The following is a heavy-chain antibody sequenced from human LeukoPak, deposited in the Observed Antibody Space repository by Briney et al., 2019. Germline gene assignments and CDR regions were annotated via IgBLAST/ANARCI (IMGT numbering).Heavy chain of an antibody. CDR3: ARSILFVGFDY. CDR2: IYYSGST. CDR1: GGSFSGYY. V-gene: IGHV4-59*01. J-gene: IGHJ4*02. Sequence: SETLSLTCAVYGGSFSGYYWSWIRQPPGKGLEWIGYIYYSGSTNYNPSLKSRVTISVDTSKNQFSLKLSSVTAADTAVYYCARSILFVGFDYWGQGTLVTVSS. D-gene: IGHD2-15*01.